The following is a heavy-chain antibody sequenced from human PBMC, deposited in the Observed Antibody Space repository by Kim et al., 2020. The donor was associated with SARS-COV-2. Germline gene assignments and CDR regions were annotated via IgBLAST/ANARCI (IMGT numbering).Heavy chain of an antibody. CDR2: INHSGST. CDR1: GGSFSGYY. Sequence: SETLSLTCAVYGGSFSGYYWSWIRQPPGKGLEWIGEINHSGSTNYNRSLKSRVTISVDTSKNQFSLKLSSVTAADTAVYYCARGRTTTGVGFDYWGQGTLVTVSS. D-gene: IGHD1-7*01. V-gene: IGHV4-34*01. CDR3: ARGRTTTGVGFDY. J-gene: IGHJ4*02.